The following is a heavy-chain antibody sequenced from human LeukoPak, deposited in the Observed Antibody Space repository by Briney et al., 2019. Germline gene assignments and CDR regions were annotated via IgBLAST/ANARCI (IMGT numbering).Heavy chain of an antibody. CDR3: VRTEDDLASATFPFDL. V-gene: IGHV1-18*01. CDR2: ISPYNGDT. J-gene: IGHJ4*02. D-gene: IGHD2/OR15-2a*01. Sequence: ASVKVSCKASGYIFMNYGFTWVRQAPGHGLEWMGWISPYNGDTRYAQQLRDRVTMTTDTSTSTAYMELRSLRSDDTAVYYCVRTEDDLASATFPFDLWGQGTLVIVPS. CDR1: GYIFMNYG.